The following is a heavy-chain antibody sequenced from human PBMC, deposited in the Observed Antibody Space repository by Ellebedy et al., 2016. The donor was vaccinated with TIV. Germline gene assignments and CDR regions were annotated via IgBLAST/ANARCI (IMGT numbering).Heavy chain of an antibody. CDR3: ARGLVGVSWFDP. CDR1: GGSISSYY. CDR2: IYYSGST. Sequence: SETLSLSXTVSGGSISSYYWSWIRQPPGKGLEWIGYIYYSGSTNYNPSLKSRVTISVDTSKNQFSLKLSSVTAADTAVYYCARGLVGVSWFDPWGQGTLVTVSS. J-gene: IGHJ5*02. D-gene: IGHD1-26*01. V-gene: IGHV4-59*12.